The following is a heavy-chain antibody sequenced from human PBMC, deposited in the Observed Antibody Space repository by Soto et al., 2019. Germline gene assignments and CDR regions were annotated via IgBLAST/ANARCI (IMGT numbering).Heavy chain of an antibody. V-gene: IGHV1-69*12. J-gene: IGHJ6*02. CDR3: ARHYCGGDCYPNYYYHGMAV. CDR2: IIPLFGTT. D-gene: IGHD2-21*02. CDR1: GGTFSSYG. Sequence: QVQLVQSGAEVKKPGSSVKVSCKASGGTFSSYGISWVRQAPGQGLEWMGGIIPLFGTTNYAQKFQGRVTITADESTSTAYMELSSLRSEDTAVYYCARHYCGGDCYPNYYYHGMAVWGQGTTVTVSS.